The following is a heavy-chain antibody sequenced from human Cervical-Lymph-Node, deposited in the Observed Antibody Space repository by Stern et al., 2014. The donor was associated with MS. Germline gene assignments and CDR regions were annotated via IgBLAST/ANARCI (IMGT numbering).Heavy chain of an antibody. V-gene: IGHV5-51*01. CDR1: GYSFTSYW. CDR2: INPGDSDT. Sequence: MQLVQSGAEVKKPGESLKISCKGSGYSFTSYWIGWVRQMPGKGLEWMGIINPGDSDTRYSPSFQGQVTISANKSISTAYLQWSSLKASDTAMYYCARRHCSSRRCGWFDPWGQGTLVTVSS. CDR3: ARRHCSSRRCGWFDP. J-gene: IGHJ5*02. D-gene: IGHD2-2*01.